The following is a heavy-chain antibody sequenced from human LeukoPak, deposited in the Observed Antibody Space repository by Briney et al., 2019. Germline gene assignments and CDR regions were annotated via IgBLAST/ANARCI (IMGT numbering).Heavy chain of an antibody. Sequence: ASVKVSCKASGYTFTSYGISWVRQAPGQGLEWMGWISAYNGNTNYAQKLQGRVTMTTDTSTSTAYMELRSLRSDDTAVYYCAREPLDCTNGVCYPAGFDPWGQGTLVTVSS. J-gene: IGHJ5*02. D-gene: IGHD2-8*01. V-gene: IGHV1-18*01. CDR1: GYTFTSYG. CDR3: AREPLDCTNGVCYPAGFDP. CDR2: ISAYNGNT.